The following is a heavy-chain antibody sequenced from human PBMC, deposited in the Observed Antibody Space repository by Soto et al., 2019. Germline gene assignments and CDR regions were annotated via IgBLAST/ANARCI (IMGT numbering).Heavy chain of an antibody. CDR2: IIPMFGTA. V-gene: IGHV1-69*12. CDR1: GGTFSTYS. D-gene: IGHD5-18*01. J-gene: IGHJ4*02. CDR3: ASGIQLWLRRINNGYSG. Sequence: QVPLVQSGAEAKKPASSVKVSCKAPGGTFSTYSISWVRQAPGQGLEWMGGIIPMFGTANYAQRFQDRVTITADESTNNVYMELSSLRSEDTAVYFCASGIQLWLRRINNGYSGWGQGTLVTVSS.